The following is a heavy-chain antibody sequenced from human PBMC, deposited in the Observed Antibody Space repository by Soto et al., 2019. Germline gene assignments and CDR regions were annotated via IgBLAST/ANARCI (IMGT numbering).Heavy chain of an antibody. V-gene: IGHV3-30*18. CDR3: AKELGGLYSGSYFDY. CDR2: ISYDGSNK. Sequence: GGSLRLSCAASGFTFSSYGMHWVRQAPGKGLEWVAVISYDGSNKYYADSVKGRFTISRDNSKNTLYLQMNSLRAEDTAGYYCAKELGGLYSGSYFDYWGQGTLVTVSS. D-gene: IGHD1-26*01. CDR1: GFTFSSYG. J-gene: IGHJ4*02.